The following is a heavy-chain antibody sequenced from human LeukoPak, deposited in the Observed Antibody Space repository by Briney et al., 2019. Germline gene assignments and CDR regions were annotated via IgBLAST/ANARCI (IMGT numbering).Heavy chain of an antibody. D-gene: IGHD6-13*01. CDR1: GYTFTSYG. CDR3: ARSTTRSRYSSSWTREGWFDP. V-gene: IGHV1-18*01. CDR2: ISAYNGNT. J-gene: IGHJ5*02. Sequence: ASVKVSCKASGYTFTSYGISWVRQAPGQGLEWMGWISAYNGNTNYAQKFQGRVTMTRDTSTSTVYMELSSLRSEDTAVYYCARSTTRSRYSSSWTREGWFDPWGQGTLVTVSS.